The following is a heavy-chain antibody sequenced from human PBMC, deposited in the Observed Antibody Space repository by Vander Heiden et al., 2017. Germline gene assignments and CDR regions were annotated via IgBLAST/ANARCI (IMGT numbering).Heavy chain of an antibody. CDR1: GCSISSINW. J-gene: IGHJ4*02. CDR3: ASFKQWMVGDDY. V-gene: IGHV4-4*02. CDR2: IYHSGST. D-gene: IGHD6-19*01. Sequence: TCAFSGCSISSINWWSWVRQPPGKGLGWFGEIYHSGSTNYNPSLKSRVTISVEKSKNQFSPKLSSVTAADTAVYYCASFKQWMVGDDYWGQGTLVTVSS.